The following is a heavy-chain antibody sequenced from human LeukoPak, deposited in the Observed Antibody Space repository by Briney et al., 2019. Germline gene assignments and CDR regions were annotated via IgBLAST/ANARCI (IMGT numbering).Heavy chain of an antibody. Sequence: SETLSLTCTVSGGSISSYYWSRIRQPPGKGLEWIGYIYYSGSTNYNPSLKSRVTISVDTSKNQFSLKLSSVTAADTAVYYCARGLLNYDFWSGFDPWGQGTLVTVSS. CDR2: IYYSGST. D-gene: IGHD3-3*01. CDR3: ARGLLNYDFWSGFDP. J-gene: IGHJ5*02. V-gene: IGHV4-59*01. CDR1: GGSISSYY.